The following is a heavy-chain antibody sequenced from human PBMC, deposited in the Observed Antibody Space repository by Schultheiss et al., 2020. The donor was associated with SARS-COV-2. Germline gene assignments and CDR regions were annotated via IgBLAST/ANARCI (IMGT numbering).Heavy chain of an antibody. D-gene: IGHD5-18*01. CDR2: IYYSGST. CDR3: ARVDTAMANHYYFDY. CDR1: GGSISSGGYY. V-gene: IGHV4-61*08. Sequence: SQTLSLTCTVSGGSISSGGYYWSWIRQPPGKGLEWIGYIYYSGSTNYNPSLKSRVTISVDTSKNQFSLKLSSVTAADTAVYYCARVDTAMANHYYFDYWGQGTLVTVSS. J-gene: IGHJ4*02.